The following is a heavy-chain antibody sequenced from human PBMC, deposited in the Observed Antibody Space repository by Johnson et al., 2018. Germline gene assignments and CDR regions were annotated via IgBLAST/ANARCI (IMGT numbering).Heavy chain of an antibody. J-gene: IGHJ1*01. Sequence: VQLVESGGGLVQPGGSLRLSCAASGFTFSDHYMDWVRQAPGKGLEWVGRTRDKSNSYTTEYAASVKGRFTISSDDSKNSLYLQMNSLKTEDTAVYYCVSASGITYPYFQHCGQGTLVTVSS. CDR1: GFTFSDHY. CDR2: TRDKSNSYTT. V-gene: IGHV3-72*01. D-gene: IGHD3-10*01. CDR3: VSASGITYPYFQH.